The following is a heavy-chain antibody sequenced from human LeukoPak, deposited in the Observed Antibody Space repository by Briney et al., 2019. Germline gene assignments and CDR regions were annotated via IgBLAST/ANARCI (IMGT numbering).Heavy chain of an antibody. Sequence: GGSLRLSCAASGFTFSSYWMHWVRQAPGKGLVWVSRINTDGSSTSYADSVKGRFTISRDNAKNTLYLQMISLRAEDTAVYYCARESGIAAALDLWGQGTLVTVSS. CDR3: ARESGIAAALDL. CDR1: GFTFSSYW. J-gene: IGHJ5*02. CDR2: INTDGSST. V-gene: IGHV3-74*01. D-gene: IGHD6-13*01.